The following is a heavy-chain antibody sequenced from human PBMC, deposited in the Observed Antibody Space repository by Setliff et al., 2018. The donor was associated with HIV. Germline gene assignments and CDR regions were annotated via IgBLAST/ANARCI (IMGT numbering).Heavy chain of an antibody. V-gene: IGHV3-33*01. J-gene: IGHJ4*02. Sequence: PGGSLRLSCAASGVNVTAYDMHWIRQAPGKGLHWLAILWHDGNNRKFAVSVKGRFTISRDTSKNTVYLQMDNLTPEDTAVYYCATSPPRGFSAYIWGSDYFAYWGQGALVTVSS. CDR2: LWHDGNNR. CDR3: ATSPPRGFSAYIWGSDYFAY. D-gene: IGHD3-16*01. CDR1: GVNVTAYD.